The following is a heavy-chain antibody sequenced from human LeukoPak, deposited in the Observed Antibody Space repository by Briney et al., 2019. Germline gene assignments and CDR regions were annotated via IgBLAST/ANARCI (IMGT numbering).Heavy chain of an antibody. V-gene: IGHV4-4*09. CDR3: ARSFDYYDSAGYLDH. CDR1: GGSISSYY. D-gene: IGHD3-22*01. CDR2: IYTSGST. Sequence: SETLSLTCTVSGGSISSYYWSWIRQPPGKGLEWIGYIYTSGSTNYNPSLKSRVTISVDTSKNQFSLKLSSVTAADSAVYFCARSFDYYDSAGYLDHWGQGIPVTVSS. J-gene: IGHJ4*02.